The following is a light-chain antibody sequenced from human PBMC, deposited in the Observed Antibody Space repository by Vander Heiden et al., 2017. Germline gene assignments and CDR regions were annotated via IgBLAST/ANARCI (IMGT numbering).Light chain of an antibody. CDR1: SSDDGGYKY. Sequence: QSALTQPPSASGSPGQSVTVSCTGTSSDDGGYKYVSWYQQHPGKAPKLMIYEVTKRPSGVPDRFSGSKSGNTASLTVSGLQAEDEADYYCISYAGSNNLVFGGGTKLTVL. CDR3: ISYAGSNNLV. CDR2: EVT. J-gene: IGLJ2*01. V-gene: IGLV2-8*01.